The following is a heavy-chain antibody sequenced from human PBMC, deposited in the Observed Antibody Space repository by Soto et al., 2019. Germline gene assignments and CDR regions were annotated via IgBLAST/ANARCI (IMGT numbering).Heavy chain of an antibody. CDR1: GFSLSTSGVG. D-gene: IGHD3-9*01. CDR2: IYWDDDK. J-gene: IGHJ4*02. V-gene: IGHV2-5*02. Sequence: QITLKESGPPLVKPTQTLTLTCTFSGFSLSTSGVGVGWIRQPPGKALEWLALIYWDDDKRYSPSLKSRLTSTKDTSKNQVVLTMTNMDPVDTATYYCAHSNYDILTGTYELDYWGQGTLVTVSS. CDR3: AHSNYDILTGTYELDY.